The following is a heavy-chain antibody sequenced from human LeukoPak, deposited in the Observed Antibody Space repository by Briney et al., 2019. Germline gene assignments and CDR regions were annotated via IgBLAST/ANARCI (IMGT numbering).Heavy chain of an antibody. CDR3: ARGADTVVDINWLDP. CDR1: GFTFSSYA. Sequence: GGSLRLSCAASGFTFSSYAMHWVRQAPGKGLEYVSAISSTGGSTYYANSVKGRFTISRDNSKNTVSLQMNSLRPEDTAVYYCARGADTVVDINWLDPWGQGTLVTVSS. CDR2: ISSTGGST. D-gene: IGHD3-22*01. V-gene: IGHV3-64*01. J-gene: IGHJ5*02.